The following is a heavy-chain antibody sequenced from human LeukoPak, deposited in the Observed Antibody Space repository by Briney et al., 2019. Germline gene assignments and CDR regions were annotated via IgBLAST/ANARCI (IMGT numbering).Heavy chain of an antibody. V-gene: IGHV4-59*01. Sequence: KPSETLSLTCTVSGGSISSYYWSWIRQPPGKGLEWIGYIYYSGSTNYNPSLKSRVTISVDTSKNQFSLKLSSVTAADTAVYYCASSSSSRKGYYYYYMDVWGKGTTVTVSS. CDR1: GGSISSYY. J-gene: IGHJ6*03. CDR3: ASSSSSRKGYYYYYMDV. CDR2: IYYSGST. D-gene: IGHD6-6*01.